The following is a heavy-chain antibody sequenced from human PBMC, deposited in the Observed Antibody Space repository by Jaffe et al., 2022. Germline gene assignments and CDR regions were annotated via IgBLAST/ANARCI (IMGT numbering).Heavy chain of an antibody. J-gene: IGHJ6*03. CDR1: GDSVSSNSAA. CDR3: ARADRGYSGYDSFYYYYMDV. D-gene: IGHD5-12*01. Sequence: QVQLQQSGPGLVKPSQTLSLTCAISGDSVSSNSAAWNWIRQSPSRGLEWLGRTYYRSKWYNDYAVSVKSRITINPDTSKNQFSLQLNSVTPEDTAVYYCARADRGYSGYDSFYYYYMDVWGKGTTVTVSS. CDR2: TYYRSKWYN. V-gene: IGHV6-1*01.